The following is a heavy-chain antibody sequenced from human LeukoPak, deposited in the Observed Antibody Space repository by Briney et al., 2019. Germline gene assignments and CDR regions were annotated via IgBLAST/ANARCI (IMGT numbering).Heavy chain of an antibody. J-gene: IGHJ5*02. CDR1: GFTFSTYA. CDR3: ARVQGGGFRTADS. D-gene: IGHD1-14*01. CDR2: ISVSGYST. V-gene: IGHV3-23*01. Sequence: PGGSLRLSCAASGFTFSTYAMNWVRQAPGKGLEWVSVISVSGYSTYYADSVKGRFTISRDNSKNTLFLQMNSLRGEDTAMYYCARVQGGGFRTADSWGQGTLVTVSS.